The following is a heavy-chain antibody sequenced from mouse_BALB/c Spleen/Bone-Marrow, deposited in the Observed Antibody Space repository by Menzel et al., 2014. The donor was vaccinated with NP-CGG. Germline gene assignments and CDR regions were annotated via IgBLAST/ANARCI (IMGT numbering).Heavy chain of an antibody. J-gene: IGHJ4*01. CDR3: VRYYGSSYYYAMDY. CDR2: IRSKSNNYAT. CDR1: GFTFNTYA. V-gene: IGHV10-1*02. D-gene: IGHD1-1*01. Sequence: VQLKESGGGLVQPKGSLKLSCAASGFTFNTYAMNWVRQAPGKGLEWVARIRSKSNNYATYYADSVKDRFTISRDDSQSMLYLQMNNLMTEDTAMYYCVRYYGSSYYYAMDYWGQGTSVTVSS.